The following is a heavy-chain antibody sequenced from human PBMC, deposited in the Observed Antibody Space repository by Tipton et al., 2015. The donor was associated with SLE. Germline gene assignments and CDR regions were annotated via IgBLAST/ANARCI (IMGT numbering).Heavy chain of an antibody. V-gene: IGHV3-53*05. CDR3: AKDEGPRYYDSYAFDI. D-gene: IGHD3-22*01. CDR2: IYSCGST. J-gene: IGHJ3*02. CDR1: GFTVSSNY. Sequence: SLRLSCAASGFTVSSNYMSWVRQAPGKGLEWVSVIYSCGSTYYADSVKGRFTISRDNAKNSLYLLMNSLRAEDTALYYCAKDEGPRYYDSYAFDIWGQGTMVTVSS.